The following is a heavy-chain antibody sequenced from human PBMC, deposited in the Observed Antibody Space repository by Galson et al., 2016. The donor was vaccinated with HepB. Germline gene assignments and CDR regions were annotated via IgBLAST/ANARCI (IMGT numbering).Heavy chain of an antibody. CDR1: EFTFTSYA. D-gene: IGHD6-6*01. J-gene: IGHJ4*02. CDR3: AKDRWTGQLLPHGFDY. V-gene: IGHV3-23*01. CDR2: INNSGGRT. Sequence: SLRLSCAASEFTFTSYAMSWVCQAPGKGLEWVSSINNSGGRTHYADSVKGRFTISRDNSKNTLFLQMNSLRAEDTALYYCAKDRWTGQLLPHGFDYWGQGTLVTVSS.